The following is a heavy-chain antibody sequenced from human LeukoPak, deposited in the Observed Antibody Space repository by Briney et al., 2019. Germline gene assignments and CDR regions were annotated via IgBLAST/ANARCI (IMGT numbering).Heavy chain of an antibody. Sequence: GESLKISCKGSGYSFTSYWIGWVRPMPGKGLEWMGVIYPGDSDTIYSPSFQGQVTISADKPISTAYLQWSSLKASDTAMYYCARRRDPGAFDIWGQGKMVTVSS. D-gene: IGHD5-24*01. CDR2: IYPGDSDT. CDR1: GYSFTSYW. V-gene: IGHV5-51*01. J-gene: IGHJ3*02. CDR3: ARRRDPGAFDI.